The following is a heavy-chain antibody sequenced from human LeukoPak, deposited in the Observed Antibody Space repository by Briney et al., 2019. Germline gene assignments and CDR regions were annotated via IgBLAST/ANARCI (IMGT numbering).Heavy chain of an antibody. Sequence: PGGSLRLSCAASGFTVSSNYMSWVRQAPGKGLEWVSVIYSGGSTYHADSVKGRITISRDNSKNTLYLQMNSLRAEDTAVYYCARELAAAASYFDYWGQGTLVTVSS. CDR3: ARELAAAASYFDY. CDR1: GFTVSSNY. J-gene: IGHJ4*02. CDR2: IYSGGST. V-gene: IGHV3-66*01. D-gene: IGHD6-13*01.